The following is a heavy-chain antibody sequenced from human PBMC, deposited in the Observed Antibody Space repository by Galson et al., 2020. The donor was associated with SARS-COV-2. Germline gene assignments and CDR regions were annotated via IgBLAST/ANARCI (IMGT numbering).Heavy chain of an antibody. V-gene: IGHV4-31*03. CDR3: ARVARITIFGVVGWFYP. D-gene: IGHD3-3*01. CDR1: GGSISSGGYY. CDR2: IYSSGST. J-gene: IGHJ5*02. Sequence: SETLSLTCTVSGGSISSGGYYWSWIRQHPGKGLEWLGYIYSSGSTYYNPSLKSRVTISVDTSKNQFSLELSSVTAADTAVYYCARVARITIFGVVGWFYPWGQGTLVTVSS.